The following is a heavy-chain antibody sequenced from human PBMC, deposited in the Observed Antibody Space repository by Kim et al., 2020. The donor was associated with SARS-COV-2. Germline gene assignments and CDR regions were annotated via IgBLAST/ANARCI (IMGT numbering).Heavy chain of an antibody. J-gene: IGHJ5*02. CDR2: SGK. Sequence: SGKNYVDSGKGRFTISRDNAKNSLYLQMNSLRAEDTAVYYCAREGDGYNSWGQGTLVTVSS. D-gene: IGHD5-12*01. V-gene: IGHV3-7*03. CDR3: AREGDGYNS.